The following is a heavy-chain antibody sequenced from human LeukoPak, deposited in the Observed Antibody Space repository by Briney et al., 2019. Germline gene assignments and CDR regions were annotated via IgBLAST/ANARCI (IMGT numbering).Heavy chain of an antibody. CDR1: GFTFSSYG. D-gene: IGHD6-13*01. J-gene: IGHJ5*02. V-gene: IGHV3-30*18. Sequence: GGSLRLSCAASGFTFSSYGMHWVRQAPGKGLEWVAVISYDGSNKYYADSVKGRFTISRDNSKNTLYLQMNSLRAEDTAVYYCAKLAAAGTDPPWGQGTLVTVSS. CDR2: ISYDGSNK. CDR3: AKLAAAGTDPP.